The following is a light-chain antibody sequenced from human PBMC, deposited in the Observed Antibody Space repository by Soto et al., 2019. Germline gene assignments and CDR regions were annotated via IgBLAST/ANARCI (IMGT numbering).Light chain of an antibody. CDR2: AAS. J-gene: IGKJ1*01. Sequence: DIQMTQSPSSLSASVGDRVTITCRASQGISNYLAWYQQKPGKVPKLLIYAASTLQSGVPARFSGSGSETEFTLTISSLQPEYVATYYCQKYNRAPWTFGQGTKVDIK. CDR3: QKYNRAPWT. CDR1: QGISNY. V-gene: IGKV1-27*01.